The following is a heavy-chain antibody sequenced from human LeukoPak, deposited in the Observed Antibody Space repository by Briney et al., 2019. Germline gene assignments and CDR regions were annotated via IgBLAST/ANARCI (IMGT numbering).Heavy chain of an antibody. D-gene: IGHD7-27*01. CDR1: GYTFTGYY. J-gene: IGHJ4*02. CDR3: ASESDPGTGDPYLFDY. Sequence: ASVKVSCKASGYTFTGYYMHWVRQAPGQGLEWMGWINPNSGGTNYAQKFQGRVTMTRDTSISTAYMELSRLRSDDTAVYYCASESDPGTGDPYLFDYWGQGTLVTVSS. CDR2: INPNSGGT. V-gene: IGHV1-2*02.